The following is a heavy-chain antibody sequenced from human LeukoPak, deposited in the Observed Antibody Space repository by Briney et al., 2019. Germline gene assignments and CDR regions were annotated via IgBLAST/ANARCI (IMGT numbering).Heavy chain of an antibody. CDR2: ISGSGGST. J-gene: IGHJ4*02. CDR1: GFTFSSYA. Sequence: GGSLRLSCAASGFTFSSYAMSWVRQAPGKGLEWVSAISGSGGSTYYADSVKGRFTISRDNSKNTLYLQMNSLRAEDTAVYYCARDPSPTVTRGYWGQGTLVTVSS. V-gene: IGHV3-23*01. CDR3: ARDPSPTVTRGY. D-gene: IGHD4-11*01.